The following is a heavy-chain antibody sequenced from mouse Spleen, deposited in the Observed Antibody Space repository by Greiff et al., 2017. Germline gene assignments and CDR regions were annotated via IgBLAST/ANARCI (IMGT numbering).Heavy chain of an antibody. Sequence: GGGLVQPKGSLKLSCAASGFSFNTYAMNWVRQAPGKGLEWVARIRSKSNNYATYYADSVKDRFTISRDDSESMLYLQMNNLKTEDTAMYYCVRQGTTFAYWGQGTLVTVSA. D-gene: IGHD1-1*01. CDR3: VRQGTTFAY. J-gene: IGHJ3*01. CDR1: GFSFNTYA. V-gene: IGHV10-1*01. CDR2: IRSKSNNYAT.